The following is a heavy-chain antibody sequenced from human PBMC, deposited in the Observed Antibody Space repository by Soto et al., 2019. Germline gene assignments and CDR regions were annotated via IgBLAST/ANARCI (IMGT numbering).Heavy chain of an antibody. J-gene: IGHJ5*02. Sequence: SETLSLTCTVSGGSISSYYWSWIRQPPGKGLDWIGYIYYSGSTNYNPSLKSRVTISVDTSKNQFSLKLSSVTAADTAVYYCARVYPSDTRYGYVGNNWFDPWGQGTLVTVSS. CDR2: IYYSGST. D-gene: IGHD5-18*01. CDR1: GGSISSYY. V-gene: IGHV4-59*01. CDR3: ARVYPSDTRYGYVGNNWFDP.